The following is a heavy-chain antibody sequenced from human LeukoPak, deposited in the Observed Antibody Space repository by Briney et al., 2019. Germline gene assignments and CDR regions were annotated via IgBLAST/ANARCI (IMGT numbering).Heavy chain of an antibody. Sequence: GGSLRLSCAASGFTFSSYEMNWVRQAPGKGLEWVSYISSSGSTIYYADSVKGRFTISRDNAKNSLYLQMNSLRAEDTAVYYCARDPLGSFYTYYYYYYYMDVWGKGTTVTVSS. CDR2: ISSSGSTI. V-gene: IGHV3-48*03. CDR1: GFTFSSYE. J-gene: IGHJ6*03. D-gene: IGHD3-3*02. CDR3: ARDPLGSFYTYYYYYYYMDV.